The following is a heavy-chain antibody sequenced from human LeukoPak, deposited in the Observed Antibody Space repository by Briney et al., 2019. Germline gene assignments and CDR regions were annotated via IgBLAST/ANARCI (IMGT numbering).Heavy chain of an antibody. CDR2: IYPGDSDT. D-gene: IGHD6-13*01. Sequence: GESLKISCKGSGYSFTSYWIGWVRQMPGKGLEWMGIIYPGDSDTRYSPSFQGQVTISADKSIGTAYLQWSSLKASDTAMYYCARRSGSSWYGLNFDYWGQGTLVTVSS. CDR1: GYSFTSYW. V-gene: IGHV5-51*01. CDR3: ARRSGSSWYGLNFDY. J-gene: IGHJ4*02.